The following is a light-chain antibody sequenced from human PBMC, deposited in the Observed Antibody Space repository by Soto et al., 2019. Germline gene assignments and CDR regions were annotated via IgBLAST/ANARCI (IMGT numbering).Light chain of an antibody. CDR3: QQSYSTPGT. V-gene: IGKV1-39*01. Sequence: QMTQSPSSLSASVGDRVTITCRASQGIDNHLAWYQQKPGKAPKLLIYAASSLQSGVPSRFSGSGSGTDFTLTSSSLQPEDFATYYCQQSYSTPGTFGQGTKVDIK. J-gene: IGKJ1*01. CDR2: AAS. CDR1: QGIDNH.